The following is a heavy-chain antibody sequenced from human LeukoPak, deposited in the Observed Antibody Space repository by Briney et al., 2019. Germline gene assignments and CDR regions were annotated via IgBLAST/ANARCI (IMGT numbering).Heavy chain of an antibody. CDR2: IYPGDSDT. CDR1: GYSFTSYW. D-gene: IGHD6-19*01. J-gene: IGHJ4*03. Sequence: GESLKISCKGSGYSFTSYWIGWVRQMPGKGLEWMGIIYPGDSDTRYSPSFQGQVTISADKSISTAYLQWSSLKASDTAMYYCARHTRIAVAGPIFDYWGQGTMVTVSS. V-gene: IGHV5-51*01. CDR3: ARHTRIAVAGPIFDY.